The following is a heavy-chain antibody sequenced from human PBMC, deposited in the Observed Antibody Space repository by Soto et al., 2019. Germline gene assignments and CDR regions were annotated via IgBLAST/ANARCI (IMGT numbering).Heavy chain of an antibody. CDR1: GFTFSSYG. D-gene: IGHD1-26*01. J-gene: IGHJ5*02. Sequence: QVRLVESGGGVVQPGRSLRLSCAASGFTFSSYGMHWVRQAPGKGLEWVAVIWSGGSNKYNADSVKGRFTISRDNSKNTLYLQMNSLRAEDTAIYYCSKYSGGPSIPAALGQGTLVTVSS. CDR2: IWSGGSNK. CDR3: SKYSGGPSIPAA. V-gene: IGHV3-33*01.